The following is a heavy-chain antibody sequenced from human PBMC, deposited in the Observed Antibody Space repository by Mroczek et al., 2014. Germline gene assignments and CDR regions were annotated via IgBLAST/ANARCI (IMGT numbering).Heavy chain of an antibody. D-gene: IGHD6-19*01. CDR3: AREGIAVAGKRGLDYYYGMDV. V-gene: IGHV1-8*01. Sequence: QVQLVESGAEVKKPGASVKVSCKASGYTFTSYDINWVRQATGQGLEWMGWMNPNSGNTGYAQKFQGRVTMTRNTSISTAYMELSSLRSEDTAVYYCAREGIAVAGKRGLDYYYGMDVVGPKGPTVT. J-gene: IGHJ6*02. CDR1: GYTFTSYD. CDR2: MNPNSGNT.